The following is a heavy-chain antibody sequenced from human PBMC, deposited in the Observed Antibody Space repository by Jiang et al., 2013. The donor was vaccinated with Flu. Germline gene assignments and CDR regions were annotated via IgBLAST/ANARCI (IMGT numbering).Heavy chain of an antibody. V-gene: IGHV3-64D*06. CDR3: VKDRNIVVVPAAGDY. D-gene: IGHD2-2*01. CDR1: GFTFSSYA. CDR2: ISNNGGST. J-gene: IGHJ4*02. Sequence: RLSCSASGFTFSSYAMHWVRQAPGKGLEYVSAISNNGGSTYYADSVKGRFTISRDNSKNTLYLQMSSLRAEDTAVYYCVKDRNIVVVPAAGDYWGQGTLVTVSS.